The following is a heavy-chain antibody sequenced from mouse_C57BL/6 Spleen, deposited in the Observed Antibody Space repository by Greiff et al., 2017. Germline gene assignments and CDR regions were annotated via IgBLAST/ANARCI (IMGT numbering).Heavy chain of an antibody. CDR3: ARGGTVVAPYFDY. CDR2: IHPNSGST. CDR1: GYTFTSYW. Sequence: QVQLKQPGAELVKPGASVKLSCKASGYTFTSYWMHWVKQRPGQGLEWIGMIHPNSGSTNYNEKFKSKATLTVDKSSSTAYMQLSSLTSEDSAVYYCARGGTVVAPYFDYWGQGTTLTVSS. J-gene: IGHJ2*01. D-gene: IGHD1-1*01. V-gene: IGHV1-64*01.